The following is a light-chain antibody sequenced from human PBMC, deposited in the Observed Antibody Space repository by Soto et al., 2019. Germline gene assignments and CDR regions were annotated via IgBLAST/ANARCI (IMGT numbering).Light chain of an antibody. J-gene: IGLJ1*01. CDR3: SSFTSNRIYV. V-gene: IGLV2-14*01. CDR2: EVS. CDR1: SSDFGTSNS. Sequence: QSALTQPASVSGSPGQSITISCTGTSSDFGTSNSVSWYQQHPDKAPKLLLYEVSNRPSGVSNRFSASKSGLTASLTISGLQPEDEADYYCSSFTSNRIYVFGPGTKLTVL.